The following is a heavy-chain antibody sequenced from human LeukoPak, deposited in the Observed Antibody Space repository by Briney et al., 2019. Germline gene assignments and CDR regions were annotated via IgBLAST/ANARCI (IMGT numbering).Heavy chain of an antibody. CDR1: GFTFSNYW. D-gene: IGHD2-15*01. Sequence: GGSLRLSCAASGFTFSNYWMHWVRQVPGKGPVWVSRISGDGSSTKYADSVKGRFTISRDNAKNTLYLQMNSLRVEDTAVYYCASWVVEVDLRYFHHWGQGTLVTVSS. V-gene: IGHV3-74*01. CDR3: ASWVVEVDLRYFHH. J-gene: IGHJ1*01. CDR2: ISGDGSST.